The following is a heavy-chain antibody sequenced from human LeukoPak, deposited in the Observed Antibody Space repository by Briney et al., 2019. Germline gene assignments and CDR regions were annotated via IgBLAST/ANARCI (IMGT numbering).Heavy chain of an antibody. CDR1: GGSISSYY. Sequence: SETLSLTCTVSGGSISSYYWSWIRQPAGKGLEWIGRIYTGGSTNYNPSLKSRVTMSVDTSKNQFSLKLSSVTAADTAVYYCAREYSYGPGKGTIDYWGQGTLVTVSS. CDR2: IYTGGST. V-gene: IGHV4-4*07. J-gene: IGHJ4*02. D-gene: IGHD5-18*01. CDR3: AREYSYGPGKGTIDY.